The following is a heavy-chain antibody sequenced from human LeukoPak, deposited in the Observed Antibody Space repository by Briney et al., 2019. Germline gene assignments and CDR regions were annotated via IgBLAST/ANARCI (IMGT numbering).Heavy chain of an antibody. V-gene: IGHV3-21*01. CDR2: ISSGGTYK. CDR3: ARPTTVTTISADAFDI. Sequence: GGSLRLSCAASGFTFSDYTMKWVRRAPGKELEWVSCISSGGTYKYYADSVKGRFTISRDNAQNALYLQMNSLRAEDSSVYYCARPTTVTTISADAFDIWGQRTMVTVSS. D-gene: IGHD4-17*01. CDR1: GFTFSDYT. J-gene: IGHJ3*02.